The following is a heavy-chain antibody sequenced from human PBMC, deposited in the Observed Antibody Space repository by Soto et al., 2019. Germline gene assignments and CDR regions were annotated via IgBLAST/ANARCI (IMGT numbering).Heavy chain of an antibody. J-gene: IGHJ6*02. CDR3: ATPLTLLGVVNYYYYGMDV. Sequence: QVQLVQSGAEVKKPGASVKVSCKASGYTFTSYYMHWVRQAPGQGLEWMGIINPSGGSTSYAQKFQGRGTMTRATSTSTVYMELRSLRSEDTAVYYCATPLTLLGVVNYYYYGMDVWGQGTTVTVSS. D-gene: IGHD3-3*01. CDR2: INPSGGST. CDR1: GYTFTSYY. V-gene: IGHV1-46*01.